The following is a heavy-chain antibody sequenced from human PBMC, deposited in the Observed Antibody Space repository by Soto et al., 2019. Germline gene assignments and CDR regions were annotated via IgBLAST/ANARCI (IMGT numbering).Heavy chain of an antibody. Sequence: EVQLVESGGGLVQPGRSLRLSCAASGFAFDDYAMQWVRQAPGKGLEWVSGISWNSGRMDYADSVKGRFTISRDKAKNSLYLQMNSLRAEDTALYYCAKDKGYSSSYFDYWGQGTLVTVSS. J-gene: IGHJ4*02. D-gene: IGHD6-6*01. CDR3: AKDKGYSSSYFDY. V-gene: IGHV3-9*01. CDR1: GFAFDDYA. CDR2: ISWNSGRM.